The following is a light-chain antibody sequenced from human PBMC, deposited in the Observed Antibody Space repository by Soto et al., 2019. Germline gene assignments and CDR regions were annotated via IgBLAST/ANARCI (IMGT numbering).Light chain of an antibody. CDR3: HQYGSSQT. Sequence: EIVLTHSPGTLSLSPGERATLSCRASQTVGSSFLAWFQHKPGQAPRLLVYGASTRATGIPDRFSGSGSGTDFTLTISRLEPEDFAVYYCHQYGSSQTFGQGTKVDIK. J-gene: IGKJ1*01. CDR2: GAS. V-gene: IGKV3-20*01. CDR1: QTVGSSF.